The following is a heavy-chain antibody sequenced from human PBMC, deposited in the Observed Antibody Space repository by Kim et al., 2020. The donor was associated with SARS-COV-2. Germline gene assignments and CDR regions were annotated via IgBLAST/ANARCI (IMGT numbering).Heavy chain of an antibody. CDR3: ARNYGSGSYYKNYYYYGMDV. CDR1: GFTFSSYD. D-gene: IGHD3-10*01. Sequence: GGSLRLSWANSGFTFSSYDMHWVRQATGNGLEWVSAIGTAGDPYYPGSVKGRFTISRENAKNSLYLQMNSLRAGDTAVYYCARNYGSGSYYKNYYYYGMDVWGQGTTFTVSS. V-gene: IGHV3-13*05. J-gene: IGHJ6*02. CDR2: IGTAGDP.